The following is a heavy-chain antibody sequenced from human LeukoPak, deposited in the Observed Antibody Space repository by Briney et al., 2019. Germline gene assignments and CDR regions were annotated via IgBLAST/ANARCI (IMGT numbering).Heavy chain of an antibody. D-gene: IGHD2-2*01. J-gene: IGHJ4*02. CDR3: ARVGAQYQLLLWDY. V-gene: IGHV1-18*01. Sequence: VASVKVSCKASGYTFTSYGISWVRQAPGQGLEWMGWISAYNGNTNYAQKLQGRVTMTTDTSTSTAYMELRSLRSDDTAVYYCARVGAQYQLLLWDYWGQGTLVTVSS. CDR2: ISAYNGNT. CDR1: GYTFTSYG.